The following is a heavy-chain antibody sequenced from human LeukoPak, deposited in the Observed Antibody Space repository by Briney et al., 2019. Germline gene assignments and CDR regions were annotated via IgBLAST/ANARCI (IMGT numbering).Heavy chain of an antibody. V-gene: IGHV3-9*01. Sequence: GGSLRLSCAASGFTFDDYAMHWVRQAPGKGLEWVSGISWNSGSIGYADSVKGRFTISRDNAKNSLYLQMNSLRAEDTALYYCAKDTLDWGQGTLVTVS. J-gene: IGHJ4*02. CDR1: GFTFDDYA. CDR2: ISWNSGSI. CDR3: AKDTLD.